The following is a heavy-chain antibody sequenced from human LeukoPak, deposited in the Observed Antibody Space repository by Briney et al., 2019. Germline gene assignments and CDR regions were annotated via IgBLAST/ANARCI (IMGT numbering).Heavy chain of an antibody. Sequence: GGSLRLSCAASGFTFSDYYMSWIRQAPGKGLEWVSYISSSGSTIYYADSVEGRFTISRDNSRNTLYLQMNSLRGEDAAVYSCARGGIPTGPYYYFYYMDVWGKGTAVTVSS. J-gene: IGHJ6*03. D-gene: IGHD3-10*01. CDR3: ARGGIPTGPYYYFYYMDV. CDR2: ISSSGSTI. CDR1: GFTFSDYY. V-gene: IGHV3-11*04.